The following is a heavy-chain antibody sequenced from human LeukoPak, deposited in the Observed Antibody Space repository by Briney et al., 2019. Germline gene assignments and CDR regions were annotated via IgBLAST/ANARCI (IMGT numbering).Heavy chain of an antibody. CDR3: ARAQTPSWFDP. Sequence: SETLSLTCTVSGGSIDNYYWSWIRQPAGKGLEWIGRVYSAGAIYTPSLKSRVSMSLDTSRNQLSLKVTSVTAADTAVYFCARAQTPSWFDPWGKGILVTVSS. CDR2: VYSAGA. V-gene: IGHV4-4*07. J-gene: IGHJ5*02. CDR1: GGSIDNYY.